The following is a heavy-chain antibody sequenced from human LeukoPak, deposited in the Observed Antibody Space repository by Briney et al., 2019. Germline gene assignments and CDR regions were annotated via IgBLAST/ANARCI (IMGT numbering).Heavy chain of an antibody. J-gene: IGHJ6*03. D-gene: IGHD5-12*01. CDR2: ISAYNGNS. CDR3: ARHSGYDHYYYYYMDV. V-gene: IGHV1-18*01. CDR1: GYTFTSYG. Sequence: ASVKVSCKASGYTFTSYGLSWLRQAPGQGLEWMGWISAYNGNSNYAQQHQGRVTMTTDTSTSTAYKELRSLRSDDTAVYYCARHSGYDHYYYYYMDVWGKGTTVTVSS.